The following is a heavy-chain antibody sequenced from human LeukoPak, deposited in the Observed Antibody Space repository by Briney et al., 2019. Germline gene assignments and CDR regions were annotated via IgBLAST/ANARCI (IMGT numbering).Heavy chain of an antibody. V-gene: IGHV3-7*01. CDR2: IKHDGSEK. Sequence: GGSLRLSCAASGFIFTNYFMSWVRQAPGKGLERVASIKHDGSEKYYVGSVRGRFTISRDNTMNSLYLQMSSLRAEDTAVYYCATDRGWRTSGYYLYYFWGQGTLVTYSS. CDR1: GFIFTNYF. CDR3: ATDRGWRTSGYYLYYF. J-gene: IGHJ4*02. D-gene: IGHD3-3*01.